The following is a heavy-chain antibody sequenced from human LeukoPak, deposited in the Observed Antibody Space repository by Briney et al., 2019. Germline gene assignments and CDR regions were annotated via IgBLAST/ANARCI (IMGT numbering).Heavy chain of an antibody. J-gene: IGHJ5*02. CDR1: GFTFSSYS. D-gene: IGHD3-10*01. CDR3: AKTSGSYYNVLNWFGP. V-gene: IGHV3-21*01. Sequence: GGSLRLSCAASGFTFSSYSMNWVRQAPGKGLEWVSSISSSSSYIYYADSVKGRFTISRDNAKNSLYLQMNSLRAEDTAVYYCAKTSGSYYNVLNWFGPWGQGTLVTVSS. CDR2: ISSSSSYI.